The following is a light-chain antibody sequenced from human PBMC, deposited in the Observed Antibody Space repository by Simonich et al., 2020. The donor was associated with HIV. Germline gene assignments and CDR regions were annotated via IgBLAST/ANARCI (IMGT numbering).Light chain of an antibody. CDR3: QQYNNWPRT. CDR2: GAS. CDR1: QSVGSN. J-gene: IGKJ1*01. V-gene: IGKV3-15*01. Sequence: EIVMTQSPATLSVSPGERATLSCRASQSVGSNLAWNQQKPGQAPRLLIYGASTRATDIPARFSASGSGTEFTLTISSMQSEDFAVYYCQQYNNWPRTFGQGTKVEIK.